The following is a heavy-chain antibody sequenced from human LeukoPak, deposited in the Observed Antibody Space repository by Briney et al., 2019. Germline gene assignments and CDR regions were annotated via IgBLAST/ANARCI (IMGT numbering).Heavy chain of an antibody. CDR2: ISGSGGST. CDR1: GFTFSSSA. CDR3: AKVGRLVRLLEWLSADYGMDV. J-gene: IGHJ6*02. D-gene: IGHD3-3*01. Sequence: PGASLRLSCAASGFTFSSSAMSWVRQAPGKGLEWFSAISGSGGSTYYADSVKGRFTISRDNSKNTLYLQMNSLRAEDTAVYYCAKVGRLVRLLEWLSADYGMDVWGQGTTVTVSS. V-gene: IGHV3-23*01.